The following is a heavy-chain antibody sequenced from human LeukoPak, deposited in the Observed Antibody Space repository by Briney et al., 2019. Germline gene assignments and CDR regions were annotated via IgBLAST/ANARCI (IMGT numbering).Heavy chain of an antibody. Sequence: SETLSLTCTVSGGSISSYHWSWIRQPPGKGLEWIGYIYYSGSTNYNPSLKSRVTISVDTSKNQFSLKLSSVTAADTAVYYCARDRRNYYYYGMDVWGQGTTVTVSS. CDR1: GGSISSYH. V-gene: IGHV4-59*01. J-gene: IGHJ6*02. CDR3: ARDRRNYYYYGMDV. CDR2: IYYSGST.